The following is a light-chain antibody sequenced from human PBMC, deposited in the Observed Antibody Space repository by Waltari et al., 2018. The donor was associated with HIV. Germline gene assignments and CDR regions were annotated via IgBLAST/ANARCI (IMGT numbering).Light chain of an antibody. CDR3: AAWDDSLSGFV. J-gene: IGLJ3*02. CDR2: HDH. V-gene: IGLV1-44*01. CDR1: GSNLGSRT. Sequence: QSVLTQPPSLSAAPGHKITISCSGGGSNLGSRTVHWYQQLPTRAPKLLIDHDHRRPSGVSDRFTASKSGTSASLFISKLQAADEATYYCAAWDDSLSGFVFGGGT.